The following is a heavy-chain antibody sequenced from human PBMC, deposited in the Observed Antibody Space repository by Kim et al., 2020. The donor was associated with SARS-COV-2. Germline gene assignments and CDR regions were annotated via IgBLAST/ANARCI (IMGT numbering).Heavy chain of an antibody. D-gene: IGHD3-10*02. J-gene: IGHJ4*02. V-gene: IGHV4-39*01. Sequence: YYNPSLRSRVTIAVDTSKNQFSLKLSSVPAADTAVYYCARQFMSPQTDYWGQGTLVTVSS. CDR3: ARQFMSPQTDY.